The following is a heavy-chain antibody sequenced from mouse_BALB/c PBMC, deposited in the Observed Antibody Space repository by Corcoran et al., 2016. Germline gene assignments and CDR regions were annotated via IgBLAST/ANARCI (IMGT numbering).Heavy chain of an antibody. Sequence: QVQLQQSGAELVRPGASVTLSCKASGYTFTDYEMHWVKQTPVHGLEWIGAINPETGGTAYNQKFKGKATLTADKSSSTAYMELRSLTSEDSAVYYWTGLLRLRGWFAYWGQGTLVTVSA. V-gene: IGHV1-15*01. CDR2: INPETGGT. CDR3: TGLLRLRGWFAY. J-gene: IGHJ3*01. D-gene: IGHD1-2*01. CDR1: GYTFTDYE.